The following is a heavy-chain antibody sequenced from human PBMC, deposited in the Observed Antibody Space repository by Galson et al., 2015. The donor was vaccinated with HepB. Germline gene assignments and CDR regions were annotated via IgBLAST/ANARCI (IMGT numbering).Heavy chain of an antibody. CDR2: INSYNGNT. Sequence: SVKVSCKASGYKLTNYGINWVRQAPGQGLEWMGWINSYNGNTNYAQKFQGRVTMTTDTSTNTAYMELRSLRSDDTAMYYCARDHTVTTRNWFDPWGQGTLVTVSS. V-gene: IGHV1-18*01. CDR3: ARDHTVTTRNWFDP. J-gene: IGHJ5*02. D-gene: IGHD4-17*01. CDR1: GYKLTNYG.